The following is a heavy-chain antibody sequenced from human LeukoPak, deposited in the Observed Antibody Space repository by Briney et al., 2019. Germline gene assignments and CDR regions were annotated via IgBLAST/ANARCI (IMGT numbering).Heavy chain of an antibody. J-gene: IGHJ5*02. CDR3: ATESFNYDFWSGSPHNNWFDP. V-gene: IGHV1-2*02. D-gene: IGHD3-3*01. CDR2: INPNSGGT. Sequence: VASVKVSCKASGYTFTGYYMHWVRQAPGQGLEWMGWINPNSGGTSYAQKFQGRVTMTRDTSISTAYMELSRLRSDDTAVYYCATESFNYDFWSGSPHNNWFDPWGQGTLVTVSS. CDR1: GYTFTGYY.